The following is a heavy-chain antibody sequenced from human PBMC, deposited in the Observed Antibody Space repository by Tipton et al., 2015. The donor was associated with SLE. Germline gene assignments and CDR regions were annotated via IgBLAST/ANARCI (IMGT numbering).Heavy chain of an antibody. J-gene: IGHJ4*02. CDR1: GASISSYY. Sequence: TLSLTCTVSGASISSYYWSWIRQPPGKGLEWIGYIYYSGSTNYNPSLKSRVTISVDTSKNQFSLKLSSVTAADTAVYYCARGCSDESCVDYWGQGSLVTVSS. V-gene: IGHV4-59*01. CDR2: IYYSGST. D-gene: IGHD2-15*01. CDR3: ARGCSDESCVDY.